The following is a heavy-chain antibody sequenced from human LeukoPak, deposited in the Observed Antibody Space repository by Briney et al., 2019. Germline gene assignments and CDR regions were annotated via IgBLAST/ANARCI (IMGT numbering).Heavy chain of an antibody. Sequence: SETLSPTCTVSGGSISSGSYYWSWIRQPAGKGLEWIGRIYTSGSTNYNPSLKSRVTISVDTSKNQFSLKLSSVTAADTAVYYCAGAEFVGYSYGFDYWGQGTLVTVSS. J-gene: IGHJ4*02. CDR1: GGSISSGSYY. V-gene: IGHV4-61*02. CDR3: AGAEFVGYSYGFDY. CDR2: IYTSGST. D-gene: IGHD5-18*01.